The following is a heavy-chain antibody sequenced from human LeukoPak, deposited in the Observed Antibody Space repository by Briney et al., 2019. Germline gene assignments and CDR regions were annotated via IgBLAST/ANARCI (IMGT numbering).Heavy chain of an antibody. CDR2: ISSSGGRT. J-gene: IGHJ4*02. CDR3: AKAPVTTCSGAYCYPFDY. D-gene: IGHD2-15*01. Sequence: GGSLRLSCAASGLTFSSYGMSWVRQAPGRGLEWVSVISSSGGRTYYADSVRGRFTISRDNSKNTLYMQMNSLRAEDTAVYYCAKAPVTTCSGAYCYPFDYWSQGTLVTVSS. CDR1: GLTFSSYG. V-gene: IGHV3-23*01.